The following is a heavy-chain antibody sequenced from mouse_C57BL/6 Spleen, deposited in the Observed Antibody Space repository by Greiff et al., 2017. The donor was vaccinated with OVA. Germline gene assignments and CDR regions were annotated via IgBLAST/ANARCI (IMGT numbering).Heavy chain of an antibody. Sequence: QVQLQQSGAELARPGASVKLSCKASGYTFTSYGISWVKQRTGQGLEWIGEIYPRSGNTYYNEKFKGKATLTADKSSSTAYMELRSLTSEDAAVYFCARIHDYDVGFAYWGQGTLVTVSA. CDR2: IYPRSGNT. J-gene: IGHJ3*01. V-gene: IGHV1-81*01. CDR1: GYTFTSYG. D-gene: IGHD2-4*01. CDR3: ARIHDYDVGFAY.